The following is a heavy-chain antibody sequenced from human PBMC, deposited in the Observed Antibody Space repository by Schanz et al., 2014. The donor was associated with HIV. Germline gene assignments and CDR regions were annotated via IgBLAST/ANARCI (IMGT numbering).Heavy chain of an antibody. CDR3: VRVANYDGDDYYQRSHFDL. CDR2: IMPKFGTE. Sequence: QVQLVQSGAEVKKTGSPVKVSCKAFGGTLSNYAISWVRQAPGQGLEWLGLIMPKFGTENSAQKYQGRVTLTAAATTAYMDLSSLKFEDTAVYYCVRVANYDGDDYYQRSHFDLWGQGTLVTVSS. J-gene: IGHJ4*02. CDR1: GGTLSNYA. V-gene: IGHV1-69*01. D-gene: IGHD3-22*01.